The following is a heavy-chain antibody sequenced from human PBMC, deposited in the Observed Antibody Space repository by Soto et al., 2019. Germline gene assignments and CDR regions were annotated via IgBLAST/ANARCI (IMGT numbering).Heavy chain of an antibody. CDR1: GFTFSSYA. J-gene: IGHJ4*02. Sequence: PGGSLRLSCAASGFTFSSYAMSWFRQAPGKGLEWVSAISGSGGSTYYADSVKGRFTISRDNSKNTLYLQMNSLRAEDTAVYYCAKIPNLSSSSRYFDYWGQGTLVTVSS. CDR2: ISGSGGST. V-gene: IGHV3-23*01. CDR3: AKIPNLSSSSRYFDY. D-gene: IGHD6-6*01.